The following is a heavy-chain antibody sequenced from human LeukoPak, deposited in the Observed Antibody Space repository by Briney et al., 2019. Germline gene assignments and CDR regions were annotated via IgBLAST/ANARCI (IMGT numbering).Heavy chain of an antibody. Sequence: GGSLRLSCAASGFTFDDYAMHWVRQAPGKGLEWVSGISWNSGSIGYADSVKGRFTISRDNAKNSLYLQMNSLRAEDTAVYYCATDYDSSGIFDYWGQGTLVTVSS. CDR1: GFTFDDYA. CDR3: ATDYDSSGIFDY. CDR2: ISWNSGSI. J-gene: IGHJ4*02. D-gene: IGHD3-22*01. V-gene: IGHV3-9*01.